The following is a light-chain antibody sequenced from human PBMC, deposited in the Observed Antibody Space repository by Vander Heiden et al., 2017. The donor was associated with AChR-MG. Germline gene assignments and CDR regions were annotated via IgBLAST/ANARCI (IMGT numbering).Light chain of an antibody. CDR3: QQCCSSPPYT. V-gene: IGKV3-20*01. Sequence: EIVLTQSPGTLSLSPGERATLSCRASQSVSSSYLAWYQQKPGQAPRLLIYGASSRATGIPDRFSGSGYGTDFTLTISRREPEDFAVYYCQQCCSSPPYTFGQRTKLEIK. CDR1: QSVSSSY. J-gene: IGKJ2*01. CDR2: GAS.